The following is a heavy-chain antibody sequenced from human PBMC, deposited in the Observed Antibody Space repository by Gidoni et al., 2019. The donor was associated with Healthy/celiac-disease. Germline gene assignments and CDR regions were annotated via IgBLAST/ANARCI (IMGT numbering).Heavy chain of an antibody. Sequence: QVQLQQWGAGLLKPSEPLSLTCAVYGGSFSGYYWGWIRQPPGKGLEWIGEINHSGSTNYNPSLKSRVTISVDTSKNQFSLKLSSVTAADTAVYYCARGREAASQDYWGQGTLVTVSS. CDR1: GGSFSGYY. CDR3: ARGREAASQDY. D-gene: IGHD6-13*01. V-gene: IGHV4-34*01. J-gene: IGHJ4*02. CDR2: INHSGST.